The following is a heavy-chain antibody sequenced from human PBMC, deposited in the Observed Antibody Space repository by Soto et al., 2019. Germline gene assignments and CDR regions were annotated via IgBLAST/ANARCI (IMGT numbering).Heavy chain of an antibody. Sequence: SETLSLTCTVSGGSVSSGNYYWSWIRQPPGKGLEWIGYFYYTGSTNYNPSLKSPVTISIDASKNQFSLRLSSVTAADTAVYYCARLVEIGNYGGGAFDIWGQGTMVTVSS. D-gene: IGHD5-12*01. J-gene: IGHJ3*02. V-gene: IGHV4-61*01. CDR3: ARLVEIGNYGGGAFDI. CDR2: FYYTGST. CDR1: GGSVSSGNYY.